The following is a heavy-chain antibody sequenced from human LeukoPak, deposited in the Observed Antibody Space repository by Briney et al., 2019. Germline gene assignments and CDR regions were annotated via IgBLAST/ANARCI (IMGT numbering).Heavy chain of an antibody. V-gene: IGHV3-7*01. CDR1: GFTFSSYW. D-gene: IGHD6-19*01. Sequence: GGSLRLSCAASGFTFSSYWMSWVRQAPGKGLEWVANIKQDGSEKYYVDSVKGRFTISRDNAKNSLYLQMNSLRAEDTAVYYCARGAGSGWRWGYYYMDVWGKGTTVTISS. J-gene: IGHJ6*03. CDR2: IKQDGSEK. CDR3: ARGAGSGWRWGYYYMDV.